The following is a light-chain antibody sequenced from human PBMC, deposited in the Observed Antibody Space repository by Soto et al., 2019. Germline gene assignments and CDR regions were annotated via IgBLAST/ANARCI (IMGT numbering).Light chain of an antibody. J-gene: IGKJ1*01. CDR1: QSLLHSNGYNY. CDR2: LGS. Sequence: DIVLTQSPLSLPVTPGEPASISCRSSQSLLHSNGYNYLDWYLQKPGQSPQLLIYLGSNLASGVPDRFSGSGSGTDFTLKISRVEAEDVGVYYCMQALQTLPTFGQGTKVEIK. CDR3: MQALQTLPT. V-gene: IGKV2-28*01.